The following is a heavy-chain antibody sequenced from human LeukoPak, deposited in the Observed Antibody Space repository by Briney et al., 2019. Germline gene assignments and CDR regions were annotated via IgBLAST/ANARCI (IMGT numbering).Heavy chain of an antibody. V-gene: IGHV4-34*01. CDR3: ARAGGYSYGYLDY. Sequence: PSETLSLTCAVYGGSISGYYWSWIRQPPGKGLEWIGEINHSGSTNYNPSLKSRVTISVDTSKNQFSLKLSSVTAADTAVYYCARAGGYSYGYLDYWGQGTLVTVSS. D-gene: IGHD5-18*01. CDR2: INHSGST. J-gene: IGHJ4*02. CDR1: GGSISGYY.